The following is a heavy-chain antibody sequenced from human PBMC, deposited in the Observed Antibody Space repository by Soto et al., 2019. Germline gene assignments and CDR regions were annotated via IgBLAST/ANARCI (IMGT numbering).Heavy chain of an antibody. CDR3: ARLGMAVAGGADY. J-gene: IGHJ4*02. D-gene: IGHD6-19*01. CDR2: INHSGST. Sequence: SETLSLTCAVYGGSFSGYYWSWIRQPPGKGLEWIGEINHSGSTNYNPSLKSRVTISVDTSKNQFSLKLSSVTAADTAVYYCARLGMAVAGGADYWGQGTLVTVSS. V-gene: IGHV4-34*01. CDR1: GGSFSGYY.